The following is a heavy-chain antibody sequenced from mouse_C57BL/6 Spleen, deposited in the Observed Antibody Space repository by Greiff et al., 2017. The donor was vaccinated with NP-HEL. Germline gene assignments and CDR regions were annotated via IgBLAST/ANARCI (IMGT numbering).Heavy chain of an antibody. CDR1: GYTFTDYY. J-gene: IGHJ2*01. V-gene: IGHV1-26*01. Sequence: EVQLQQSGPELVKPGASVKISCKASGYTFTDYYMNWVKQSHGKSLEWIGDINPNNGGTSYNQKFKGKATLTVDKSSSTAYMELRSLTSEDSAVYYCARVGHYYGSDYFDYWGQGTTLTVSS. CDR2: INPNNGGT. D-gene: IGHD1-1*01. CDR3: ARVGHYYGSDYFDY.